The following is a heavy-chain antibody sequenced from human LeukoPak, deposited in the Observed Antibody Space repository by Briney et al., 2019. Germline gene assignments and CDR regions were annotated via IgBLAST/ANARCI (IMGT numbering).Heavy chain of an antibody. CDR3: ARDGGSAWFLDY. V-gene: IGHV3-11*04. D-gene: IGHD6-19*01. CDR1: GFTFSNNY. J-gene: IGHJ4*02. CDR2: ISSSGNTT. Sequence: PGGSLRLSCAASGFTFSNNYMSWIRQAPGKGLEWVSYISSSGNTTYNADSVKGRFSITRDNAKNSLYLQMNSLRAEDTAVYYCARDGGSAWFLDYWGQGTLVTVSS.